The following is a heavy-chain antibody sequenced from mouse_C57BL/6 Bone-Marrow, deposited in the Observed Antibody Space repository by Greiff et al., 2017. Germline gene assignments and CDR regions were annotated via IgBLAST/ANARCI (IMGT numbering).Heavy chain of an antibody. Sequence: EVKVVESGGGLVKPGGSLKLSCAASGFTFSSYAMSWVRQTPEKRLEWVATISDGGSYTYYPDNVKGRFTISRDNAKNNLYLQMSHLKSEDTAMYDCAGGYGSSREDWYFDVWGTGTTVTVSS. CDR1: GFTFSSYA. CDR3: AGGYGSSREDWYFDV. D-gene: IGHD1-1*01. V-gene: IGHV5-4*03. J-gene: IGHJ1*03. CDR2: ISDGGSYT.